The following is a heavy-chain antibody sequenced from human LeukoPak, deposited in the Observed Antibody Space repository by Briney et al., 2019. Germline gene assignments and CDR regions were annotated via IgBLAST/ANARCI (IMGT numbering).Heavy chain of an antibody. J-gene: IGHJ5*01. D-gene: IGHD3-10*01. V-gene: IGHV3-23*01. CDR1: GFTVSSNY. CDR2: INGSGGST. Sequence: GGSLRLSCAASGFTVSSNYMSWVRQAPGKGLEWVSDINGSGGSTYYADSVKGRFTISRDNSKNTLYLQMNSLRAEDTAVYYLANSPSGTKIRFDSWGQGTLVTVSS. CDR3: ANSPSGTKIRFDS.